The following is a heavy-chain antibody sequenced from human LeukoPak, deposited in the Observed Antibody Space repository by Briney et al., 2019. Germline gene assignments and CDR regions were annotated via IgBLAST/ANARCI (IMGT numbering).Heavy chain of an antibody. Sequence: SETLSLTCTVSGGSISSYYWSWTRQPPGKGLEWIGYIYYSGSTNYNPSLKSRVTISVDTSKNQFSLKLSSVTAADTAVYYCARQGGGFWYSDLWGRGTLVTVSS. D-gene: IGHD6-25*01. CDR1: GGSISSYY. J-gene: IGHJ2*01. CDR2: IYYSGST. CDR3: ARQGGGFWYSDL. V-gene: IGHV4-59*08.